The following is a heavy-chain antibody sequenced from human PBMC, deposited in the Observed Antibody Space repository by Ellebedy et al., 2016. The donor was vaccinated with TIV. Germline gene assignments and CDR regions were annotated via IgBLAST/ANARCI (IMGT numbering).Heavy chain of an antibody. CDR1: GGSISSSSYY. D-gene: IGHD6-13*01. CDR2: IYYSGST. V-gene: IGHV4-39*07. J-gene: IGHJ6*02. Sequence: GSLRLSCTVSGGSISSSSYYWGWIRQPPGKGLEWIGVIYYSGSTYYNPSLKSRVTISVDTSKNQFSLKLSSVTAADTAVYYCARASKGRQLVLQTKGEPTLNYGMDVWGQGTTVTVSS. CDR3: ARASKGRQLVLQTKGEPTLNYGMDV.